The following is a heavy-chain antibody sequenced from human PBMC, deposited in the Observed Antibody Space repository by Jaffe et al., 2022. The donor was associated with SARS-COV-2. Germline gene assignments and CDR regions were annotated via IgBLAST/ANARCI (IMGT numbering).Heavy chain of an antibody. D-gene: IGHD5-18*01. CDR3: ASLDTSMANWFDP. CDR2: IQKDGSEK. CDR1: GFTFSTYW. V-gene: IGHV3-7*03. Sequence: EVQLVESGGGLVQPGGSLRLSCAASGFTFSTYWMSWVRQAPGKGLEWVACIQKDGSEKYYVDSVKGRFTISRDNAKNSLYLQMNNLRAEDTAVYYCASLDTSMANWFDPWGPGTLVTVSS. J-gene: IGHJ5*02.